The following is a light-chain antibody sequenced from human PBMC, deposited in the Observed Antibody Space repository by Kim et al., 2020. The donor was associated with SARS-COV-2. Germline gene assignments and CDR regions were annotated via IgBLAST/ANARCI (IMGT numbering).Light chain of an antibody. J-gene: IGKJ4*01. Sequence: ASVGYTVTIASRASQGVNTYLAWYKQKPGKAPEVLIYGTSTLHTGVPARFSGGGSGTDFTLTISSLQPEDFATYYCQQLNSYPLTFGGGTKVDIK. CDR3: QQLNSYPLT. CDR2: GTS. CDR1: QGVNTY. V-gene: IGKV1-9*01.